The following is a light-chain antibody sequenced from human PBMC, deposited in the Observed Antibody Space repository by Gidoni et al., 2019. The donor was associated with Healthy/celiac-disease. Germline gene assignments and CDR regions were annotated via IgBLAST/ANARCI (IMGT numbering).Light chain of an antibody. V-gene: IGKV1-39*01. J-gene: IGKJ2*01. CDR3: QQSYSTLYT. Sequence: DIQMTHSPSSLSASVGDRVTITCRASQSISNYLNWYQQKPGKAPKLLIYAASSLQSGVPSRFSGSGSGTDFTLTISSLQPEDFATYYCQQSYSTLYTFGQGTKLEIK. CDR2: AAS. CDR1: QSISNY.